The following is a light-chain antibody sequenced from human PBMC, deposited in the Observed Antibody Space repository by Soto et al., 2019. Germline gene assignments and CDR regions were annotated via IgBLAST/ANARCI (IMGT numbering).Light chain of an antibody. CDR3: QKYGSSPLT. J-gene: IGKJ1*01. Sequence: ENVLTQSPGTLSLSPGERATHSCKATQSVSSTCLAWYRQKPGQAPRLLICGASSRATGIPDSFSDSGSGTDFTLTIGRLEPEDLAVYYCQKYGSSPLTFGQGTKVEIK. CDR2: GAS. V-gene: IGKV3-20*01. CDR1: QSVSSTC.